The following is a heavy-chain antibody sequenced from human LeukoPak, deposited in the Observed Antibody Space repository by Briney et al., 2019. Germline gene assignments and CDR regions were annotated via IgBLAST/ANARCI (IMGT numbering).Heavy chain of an antibody. Sequence: SETLSLTCTVSGGSISSYYWSWIRQPPGKGLEWIGYISYSGSTNYSPSLKSRVTISVDTSKNQFSLELSSVTAADTAVYYCARLSYDISGYWPDYFDYWGQGTLVTVPS. CDR2: ISYSGST. J-gene: IGHJ4*02. D-gene: IGHD3-22*01. V-gene: IGHV4-59*08. CDR3: ARLSYDISGYWPDYFDY. CDR1: GGSISSYY.